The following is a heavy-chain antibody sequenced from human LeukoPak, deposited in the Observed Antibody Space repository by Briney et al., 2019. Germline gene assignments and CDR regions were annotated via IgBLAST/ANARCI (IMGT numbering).Heavy chain of an antibody. J-gene: IGHJ3*02. CDR3: ARWDSGEWFHDAFDI. V-gene: IGHV4-38-2*01. Sequence: SETLSPTCAVSGYSISSGYYWGWIRQPPGKGLEWIGSIYHSGSTYYNPSLKSRITISVDTSKNQFSLKLSSVTAADTAVYYCARWDSGEWFHDAFDIWGQGTMVTVSS. CDR1: GYSISSGYY. D-gene: IGHD3-3*01. CDR2: IYHSGST.